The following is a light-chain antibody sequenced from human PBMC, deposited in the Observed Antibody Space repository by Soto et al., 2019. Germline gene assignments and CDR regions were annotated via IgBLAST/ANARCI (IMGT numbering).Light chain of an antibody. J-gene: IGLJ1*01. CDR1: SSDGGGYTY. CDR2: DVS. CDR3: CSYAGRYTYV. V-gene: IGLV2-11*01. Sequence: ALTQPRSVSGSPGQSVSISCTGTSSDGGGYTYVSWYQQHPGKAPKVIIYDVSKRPSGVPDRFSGSKSGNTASLTISGLQSEDEADYYCCSYAGRYTYVFGTGTKVTVL.